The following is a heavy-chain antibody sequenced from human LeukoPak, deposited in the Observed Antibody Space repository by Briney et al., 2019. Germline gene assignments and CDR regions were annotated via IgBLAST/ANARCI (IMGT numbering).Heavy chain of an antibody. CDR2: IYYSGST. Sequence: PSETLSLTCTVSGGSISSYYWSWIRQPPGKGLEWIGYIYYSGSTNYNPSLKSRVTISVDTSKNQFSLKLSSVTAADTAVYYCATAHYQLQHDAFDIWGQGTMVTVSS. CDR3: ATAHYQLQHDAFDI. V-gene: IGHV4-59*01. D-gene: IGHD2-2*01. J-gene: IGHJ3*02. CDR1: GGSISSYY.